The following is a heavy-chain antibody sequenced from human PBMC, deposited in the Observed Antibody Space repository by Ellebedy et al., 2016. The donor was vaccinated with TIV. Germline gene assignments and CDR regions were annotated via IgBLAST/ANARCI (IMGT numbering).Heavy chain of an antibody. V-gene: IGHV3-74*01. J-gene: IGHJ5*02. Sequence: GESLKISCTASGFTFSSSWMHWVRQAPGKGLVWLSCINTDGSSTTYVDSVKGRFTISRDNAKNTLYLQMNNLRAEDTAVYYCARDIPQRPNPARFDPWGQGTLVTVSS. CDR3: ARDIPQRPNPARFDP. CDR1: GFTFSSSW. D-gene: IGHD1-1*01. CDR2: INTDGSST.